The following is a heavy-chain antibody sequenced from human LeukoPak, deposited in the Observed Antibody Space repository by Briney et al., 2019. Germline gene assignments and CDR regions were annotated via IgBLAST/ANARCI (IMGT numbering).Heavy chain of an antibody. CDR1: GGTFSSYA. D-gene: IGHD6-25*01. CDR3: GLSGNYYYYYMDV. V-gene: IGHV1-69*13. CDR2: IIPIFGIP. J-gene: IGHJ6*03. Sequence: GASVKVSCKASGGTFSSYAISWVRQAPGQGLEWMGGIIPIFGIPDSAQKFQGRLTITADESTTTAYMELSSLRSDDTAIYYCGLSGNYYYYYMDVWGKGTTVTISS.